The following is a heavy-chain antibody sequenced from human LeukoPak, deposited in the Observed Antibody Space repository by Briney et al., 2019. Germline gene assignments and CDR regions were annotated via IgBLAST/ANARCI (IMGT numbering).Heavy chain of an antibody. CDR2: VDHGGNS. Sequence: SETLSLTCAVYNGPFSGYYWSWIRQSPGKGLEWLGEVDHGGNSNYNPSLKSRVTISVDTSKNQFSLKLTSVTAADTAVYYCARGSNYYDSSGYYGARPDYFQHWGQGTLVTVSS. CDR3: ARGSNYYDSSGYYGARPDYFQH. D-gene: IGHD3-22*01. J-gene: IGHJ1*01. CDR1: NGPFSGYY. V-gene: IGHV4-34*01.